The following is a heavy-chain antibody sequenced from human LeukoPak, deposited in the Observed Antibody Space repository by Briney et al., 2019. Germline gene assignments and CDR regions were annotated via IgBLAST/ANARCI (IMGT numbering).Heavy chain of an antibody. J-gene: IGHJ4*02. CDR2: ISGSGGNT. CDR1: GLPFSRCG. V-gene: IGHV3-23*01. D-gene: IGHD5-12*01. CDR3: AKVVSGYHFDY. Sequence: PGGSLRPSFAASGLPFSRCGMSGVRRAPGKGPEWVSGISGSGGNTYYADSVKGRFTISRDNSQNTLYLQMNTLRAEDTAVYYCAKVVSGYHFDYWGQGTLVTVSS.